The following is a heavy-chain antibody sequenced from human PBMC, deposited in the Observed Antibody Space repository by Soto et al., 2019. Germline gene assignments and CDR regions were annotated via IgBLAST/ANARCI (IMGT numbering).Heavy chain of an antibody. V-gene: IGHV3-33*01. Sequence: QVQLVESGGGVVQPGRSLRLSCAVSGFTFGSYGMNWVRQAPGKGLEWVAVICYDGSNKYYADSVKGRFTISRDNFNNTLYLHMNSLRAEDTAAYYCARESKDDSSGYYAGFDYWGQGTLVTVSS. CDR3: ARESKDDSSGYYAGFDY. CDR2: ICYDGSNK. J-gene: IGHJ4*02. CDR1: GFTFGSYG. D-gene: IGHD3-22*01.